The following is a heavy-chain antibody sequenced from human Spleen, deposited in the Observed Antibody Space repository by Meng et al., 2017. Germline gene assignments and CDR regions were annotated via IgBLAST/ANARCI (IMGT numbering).Heavy chain of an antibody. CDR2: ITSSSGYI. J-gene: IGHJ4*02. Sequence: GESLKISCAASGFTFNNYNMNWVRQAPGEGLEWVSSITSSSGYIYYAGSVKGRFTISRDNAKNLLYLQMNSLRAKDTAVYYCARGDSGFFDYWGQGTLVTVSS. CDR1: GFTFNNYN. V-gene: IGHV3-21*01. D-gene: IGHD3-10*01. CDR3: ARGDSGFFDY.